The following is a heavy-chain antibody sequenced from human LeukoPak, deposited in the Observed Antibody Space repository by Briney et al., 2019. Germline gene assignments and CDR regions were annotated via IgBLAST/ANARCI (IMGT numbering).Heavy chain of an antibody. CDR1: GYTFTSYD. CDR3: ARSWSSGYYALYYFDY. J-gene: IGHJ4*02. CDR2: MNPSSGNT. V-gene: IGHV1-8*01. Sequence: AASVKVSCKASGYTFTSYDINWVRQATGQGLEWMGWMNPSSGNTGYAQKFQGRVTMTRNTSISTAYMELSSLRSEDTAVYYCARSWSSGYYALYYFDYWGQGTLVTVSS. D-gene: IGHD3-22*01.